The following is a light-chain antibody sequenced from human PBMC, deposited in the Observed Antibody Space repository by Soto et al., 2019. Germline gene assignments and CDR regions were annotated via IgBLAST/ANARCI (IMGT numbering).Light chain of an antibody. J-gene: IGKJ1*01. Sequence: DIQMTQSPSTLSASVGDSVTITCRASQSISSHLAWYQQRPGKAPKLLIYKASSLESGVPSRFSGSESGTEFTLTISSLQPDDFATYYCQQYDSSSTFGQGTKVEIK. CDR1: QSISSH. CDR3: QQYDSSST. V-gene: IGKV1-5*03. CDR2: KAS.